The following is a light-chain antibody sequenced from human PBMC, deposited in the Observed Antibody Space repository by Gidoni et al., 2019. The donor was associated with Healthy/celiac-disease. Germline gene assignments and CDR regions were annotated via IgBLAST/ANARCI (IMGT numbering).Light chain of an antibody. Sequence: QSVLTQPPSVSGAPGQRVTISCTGSSSNIGAGYDVHWYQQLPGTAPKLLIYGNSNRPSGVPDRFTGLQAEDEADYYCQSYDSSLIGYVFGTGTKVTVL. J-gene: IGLJ1*01. V-gene: IGLV1-40*01. CDR2: GNS. CDR3: QSYDSSLIGYV. CDR1: SSNIGAGYD.